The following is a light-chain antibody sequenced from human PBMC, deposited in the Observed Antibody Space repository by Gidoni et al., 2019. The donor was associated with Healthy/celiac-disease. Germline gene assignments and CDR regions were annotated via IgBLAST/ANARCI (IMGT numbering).Light chain of an antibody. V-gene: IGLV2-11*01. Sequence: AVTISCTGTSSYVGGYNYVSWYQQPLGKASKLMSYDVSKRPSGVPDRFTGSKSGNTASLTISGLQAEDEADYYCCSYAGSHTLVFGGGTKLTV. CDR1: SSYVGGYNY. CDR3: CSYAGSHTLV. J-gene: IGLJ2*01. CDR2: DVS.